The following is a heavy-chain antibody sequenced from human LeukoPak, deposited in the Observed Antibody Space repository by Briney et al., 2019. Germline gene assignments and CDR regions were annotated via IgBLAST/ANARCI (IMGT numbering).Heavy chain of an antibody. V-gene: IGHV3-74*01. CDR2: INSDASTT. J-gene: IGHJ6*02. Sequence: QPGGSLRLSCAASGFTFSSYWMHWVRQAPGKGLVWVSRINSDASTTSYADSVKGRFTISRDNSKNTLYLQMNSLRAEDTAVYYCARDRGYYDSSGSPAHNNYYYYGMDVWGQGTTVTVSS. CDR3: ARDRGYYDSSGSPAHNNYYYYGMDV. CDR1: GFTFSSYW. D-gene: IGHD3-22*01.